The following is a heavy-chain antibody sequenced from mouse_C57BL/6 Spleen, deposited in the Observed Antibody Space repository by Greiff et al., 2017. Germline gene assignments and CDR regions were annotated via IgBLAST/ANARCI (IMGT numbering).Heavy chain of an antibody. CDR1: GYTFTSYW. Sequence: QVQLQQPGAELVMPGASVTLSCKASGYTFTSYWMHWVKQRPGQGLEWIGELDPSDSYPNYNQKFKGKYTLTVDKSSSTAYMQLSSLTSEDSAVYYCARAGDYYAMDYWGQGTSVTVSS. CDR2: LDPSDSYP. J-gene: IGHJ4*01. V-gene: IGHV1-69*01. CDR3: ARAGDYYAMDY.